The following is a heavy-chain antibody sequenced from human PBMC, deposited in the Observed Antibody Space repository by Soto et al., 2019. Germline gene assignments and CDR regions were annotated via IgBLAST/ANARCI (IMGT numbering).Heavy chain of an antibody. CDR3: ARSYYDSTGFAVAP. V-gene: IGHV4-59*02. J-gene: IGHJ5*02. D-gene: IGHD3-22*01. CDR1: GASASNGS. CDR2: MYFGGSF. Sequence: SETLSPTCNVSGASASNGSWGWIRQPPGKGLESIGFMYFGGSFNYNPHLPRRATISVETSKKQFSMKLTSVTASDTAVYYCARSYYDSTGFAVAPWGQGTLVTVSS.